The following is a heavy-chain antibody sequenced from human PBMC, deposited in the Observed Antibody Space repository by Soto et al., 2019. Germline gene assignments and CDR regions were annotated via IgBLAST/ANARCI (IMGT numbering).Heavy chain of an antibody. CDR2: IYSAGST. J-gene: IGHJ4*02. D-gene: IGHD5-18*01. V-gene: IGHV3-53*01. CDR3: ARARAPEYSSAIFFDI. Sequence: SLRLSCAASGLTVSSSYMSWVRQAPGKGLQWVSVIYSAGSTYYANSVKGRFTISRDISTNMVYLQMSSLTDEDTAVYYCARARAPEYSSAIFFDIWGQGALVTVSS. CDR1: GLTVSSSY.